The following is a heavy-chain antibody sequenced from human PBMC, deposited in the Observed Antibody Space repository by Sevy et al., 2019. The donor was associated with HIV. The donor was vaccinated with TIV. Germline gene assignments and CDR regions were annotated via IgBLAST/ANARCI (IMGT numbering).Heavy chain of an antibody. CDR2: IYSDGST. CDR3: ARDISIAAAPSFDY. Sequence: GGSLRLSCAASGFTVSSNYMSWVRQAPGKGLEWVSVIYSDGSTYYADSVKGRFTISRDNSKNTLYLQMNSLRAEDTAVYYCARDISIAAAPSFDYWGQGTLVTVSS. D-gene: IGHD6-13*01. CDR1: GFTVSSNY. J-gene: IGHJ4*02. V-gene: IGHV3-53*01.